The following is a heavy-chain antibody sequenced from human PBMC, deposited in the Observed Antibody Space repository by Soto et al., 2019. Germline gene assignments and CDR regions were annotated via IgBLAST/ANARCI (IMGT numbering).Heavy chain of an antibody. D-gene: IGHD2-2*02. CDR2: IYYTGSA. CDR3: ARLAGYTRGRRWFDP. V-gene: IGHV4-39*01. Sequence: SETLSLTCTVSGGSISSSSSYWGWIRQPPGKGLEWIGSIYYTGSAYYNPSLKSRVTMSVDTSKNQFSLTLSSVTAADTALYYCARLAGYTRGRRWFDPWGQGTLVTVSS. J-gene: IGHJ5*02. CDR1: GGSISSSSSY.